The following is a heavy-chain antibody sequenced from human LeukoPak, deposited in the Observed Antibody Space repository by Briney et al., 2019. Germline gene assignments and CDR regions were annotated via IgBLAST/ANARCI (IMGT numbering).Heavy chain of an antibody. J-gene: IGHJ6*02. CDR3: ARRVRGVISLYYYYGMDV. CDR1: GGSISSYY. Sequence: SETLSLTCTVSGGSISSYYWSWIRQPPGKGLEWIGYIYYSGSTNYNPSLKSRVTISVDTSKNQFSLKLCSVTAADTAVYYCARRVRGVISLYYYYGMDVWGQGTTVTVSS. V-gene: IGHV4-59*08. CDR2: IYYSGST. D-gene: IGHD3-10*01.